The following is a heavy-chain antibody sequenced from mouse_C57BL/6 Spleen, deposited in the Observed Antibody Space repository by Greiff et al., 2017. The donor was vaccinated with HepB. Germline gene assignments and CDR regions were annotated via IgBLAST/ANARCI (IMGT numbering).Heavy chain of an antibody. CDR1: GYTFTSYW. CDR3: ARGDYGSSYNFDY. CDR2: LYPGSGST. Sequence: QVQLQQPGAELVKPGASVKMSCKASGYTFTSYWITWVKQRPGQGLEWIGDLYPGSGSTNYNEKFKSKATLTVDTSSSTAYLQLSSLTSEDAAVYYCARGDYGSSYNFDYWGQGTTLTVSS. D-gene: IGHD1-1*01. V-gene: IGHV1-55*01. J-gene: IGHJ2*01.